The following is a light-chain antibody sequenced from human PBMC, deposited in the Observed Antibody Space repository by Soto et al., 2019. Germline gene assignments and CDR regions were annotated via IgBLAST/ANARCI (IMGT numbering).Light chain of an antibody. V-gene: IGKV1-17*01. CDR2: AAS. CDR1: QDIRND. Sequence: DIQMTQSPSSLSASVGDRVTITCRASQDIRNDLDWYQQRPGKAPKRLIYAASSLQSGVPSRFSGFGSETEFTLTISSLQPEDFATYYCLQHHSYPPWTFGQGTKVEIK. J-gene: IGKJ1*01. CDR3: LQHHSYPPWT.